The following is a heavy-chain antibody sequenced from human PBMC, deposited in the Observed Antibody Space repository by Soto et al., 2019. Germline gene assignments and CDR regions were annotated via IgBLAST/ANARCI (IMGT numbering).Heavy chain of an antibody. J-gene: IGHJ4*01. CDR2: VYPDSSET. D-gene: IGHD1-26*01. Sequence: GESLKISCKGFGYDFNQYWIGWVRQMPGKGLEWMGIVYPDSSETLYSPSFQGQVTISVDKSLRAAYLQWSSLRASDTAIYYCVRHLGGHFAYWGHGTLVTVSS. CDR3: VRHLGGHFAY. CDR1: GYDFNQYW. V-gene: IGHV5-51*01.